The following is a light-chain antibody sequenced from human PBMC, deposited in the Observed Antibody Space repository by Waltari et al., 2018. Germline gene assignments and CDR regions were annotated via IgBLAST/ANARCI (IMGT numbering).Light chain of an antibody. V-gene: IGKV3D-20*01. Sequence: EIVLIQSPATLSLSPGDRATLSCGASQSVSSGFLAWYQQKPGLAPRLLIYDTSTRATGVPDRFRGSGSGREFALSISRLEPEDFAVYYCQQYGDSPRTFGQGTKVEIK. CDR1: QSVSSGF. CDR3: QQYGDSPRT. J-gene: IGKJ1*01. CDR2: DTS.